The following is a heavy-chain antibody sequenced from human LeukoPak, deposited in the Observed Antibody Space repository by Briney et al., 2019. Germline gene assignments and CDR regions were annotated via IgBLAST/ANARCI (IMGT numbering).Heavy chain of an antibody. CDR3: ARWDYYGSGSCYPIYYYGMDV. CDR1: GGTFISYA. V-gene: IGHV1-69*04. Sequence: SVNVSCKASGGTFISYAISWVRQAPGQGLEWMGRIIPILGIANYAQKFQGRVTITADKSTSTAYMELSSLRSEDTAVYYCARWDYYGSGSCYPIYYYGMDVWGQGTTVTVSS. CDR2: IIPILGIA. J-gene: IGHJ6*02. D-gene: IGHD3-10*01.